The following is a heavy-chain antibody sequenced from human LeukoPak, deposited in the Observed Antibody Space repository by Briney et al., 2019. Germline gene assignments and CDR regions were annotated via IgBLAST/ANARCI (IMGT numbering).Heavy chain of an antibody. V-gene: IGHV1-18*01. CDR1: GYTFTIYG. Sequence: ASVTVSFKASGYTFTIYGISWVRQAPRQGLEGMGWISAYNGNTNYAQKLQGRVTMTTDTSTSTAYMELRSLRSDDTAVYYCARDSPAYFDWLLHPYYYYGMDVWGQGTTVTVSS. CDR2: ISAYNGNT. D-gene: IGHD3-9*01. CDR3: ARDSPAYFDWLLHPYYYYGMDV. J-gene: IGHJ6*02.